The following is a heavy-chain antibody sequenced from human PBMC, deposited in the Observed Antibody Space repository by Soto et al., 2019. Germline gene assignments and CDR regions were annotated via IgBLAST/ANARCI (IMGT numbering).Heavy chain of an antibody. D-gene: IGHD1-1*01. CDR1: GYTFTSYA. Sequence: ASVKVSCKASGYTFTSYAMHWVRQAPGQRLEWMGWINAGNGNTKYSQKFQGRVTITRGTSASTAYMELSSLISEDTAVYYCATVPHVYNENWSYYFDYWGQGTQVTVSS. CDR3: ATVPHVYNENWSYYFDY. CDR2: INAGNGNT. J-gene: IGHJ4*02. V-gene: IGHV1-3*01.